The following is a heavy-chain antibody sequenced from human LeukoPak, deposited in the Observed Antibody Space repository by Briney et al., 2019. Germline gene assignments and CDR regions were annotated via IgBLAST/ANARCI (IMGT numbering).Heavy chain of an antibody. V-gene: IGHV4-30-4*08. CDR1: GGSISSGDYY. CDR3: ARDRYCSSTSCYYYYMDV. D-gene: IGHD2-2*01. J-gene: IGHJ6*03. CDR2: IYHSGST. Sequence: SETLSLTCTVSGGSISSGDYYWSWIRQPPGKGLEWIGYIYHSGSTYYNPSLKSRVTISVDRSKNQFSLKLSSVTAADTAVYYCARDRYCSSTSCYYYYMDVWGKGTTVTVSS.